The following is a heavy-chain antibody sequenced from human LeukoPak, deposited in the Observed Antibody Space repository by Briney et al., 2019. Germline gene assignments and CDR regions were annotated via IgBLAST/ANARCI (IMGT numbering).Heavy chain of an antibody. D-gene: IGHD6-13*01. V-gene: IGHV1-18*01. Sequence: ASVKVSCKASGYTLTSYGISWVRQAPGQGLEWMGWISAYNGNTNYAQKLQGRVTMTTDTSTSTAYMELRSLRSDDTAVYYCARFGVGSSWYELLWAPEDYWGQGTLVTVSS. CDR2: ISAYNGNT. CDR3: ARFGVGSSWYELLWAPEDY. CDR1: GYTLTSYG. J-gene: IGHJ4*02.